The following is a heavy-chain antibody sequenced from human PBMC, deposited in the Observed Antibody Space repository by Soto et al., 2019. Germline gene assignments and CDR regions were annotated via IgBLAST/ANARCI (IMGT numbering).Heavy chain of an antibody. V-gene: IGHV3-23*01. Sequence: AXGSLRLSCAASGFTFSSYGMSGVRQAPGKGLEWVSGISGSGGSTYYADSVKGRFTTSRDNSKNTLYLQMNGLRAEDTAVYYCAKALQMATILRQFDYWGQGTLVTVSS. CDR2: ISGSGGST. CDR1: GFTFSSYG. J-gene: IGHJ4*02. CDR3: AKALQMATILRQFDY. D-gene: IGHD5-12*01.